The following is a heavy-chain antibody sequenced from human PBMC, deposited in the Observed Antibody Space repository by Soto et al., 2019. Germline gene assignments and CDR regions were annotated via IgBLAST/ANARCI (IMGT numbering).Heavy chain of an antibody. V-gene: IGHV4-31*03. CDR2: IYYSGST. Sequence: SDTLSPTCTLSGGSISSGGYYSSWIRQHPGKGLEWIGYIYYSGSTYYNPSRKSRVNISVDTSKNQFSLKLSSVTAADTAVYYCAGQPSLLGYWGQGTLVTVSS. CDR3: AGQPSLLGY. CDR1: GGSISSGGYY. D-gene: IGHD2-8*02. J-gene: IGHJ4*02.